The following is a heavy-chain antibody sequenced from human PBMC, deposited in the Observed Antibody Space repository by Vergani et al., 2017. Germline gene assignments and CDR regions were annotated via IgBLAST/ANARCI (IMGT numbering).Heavy chain of an antibody. V-gene: IGHV4-59*12. D-gene: IGHD3-22*01. CDR3: ARDLSRYDDSSGYYLSFDY. J-gene: IGHJ4*01. Sequence: QVQLEESGPGLVKPSETLSLTCTVSGGSFNTYYWSWIRQSPGKGLEWIGYIYSTGSTNYNPSLNSRVTMSVDTSKNQFSLKLSSVTAADTAVYYCARDLSRYDDSSGYYLSFDYWGHGTLVTVSS. CDR1: GGSFNTYY. CDR2: IYSTGST.